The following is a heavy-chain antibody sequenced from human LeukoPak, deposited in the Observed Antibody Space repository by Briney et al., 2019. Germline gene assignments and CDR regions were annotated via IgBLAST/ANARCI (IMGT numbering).Heavy chain of an antibody. D-gene: IGHD1-20*01. J-gene: IGHJ5*02. V-gene: IGHV4-34*01. CDR1: GGSFSGYY. CDR3: ARDTYNWNVDAFDP. CDR2: INHSGST. Sequence: PSETLSLTCAVYGGSFSGYYWSWIRQPPGKGLEWIGEINHSGSTNYKSSLKSRVTISVDTSKNHSSLKLSSVTAADTAVYYCARDTYNWNVDAFDPWGQGTLVTVSS.